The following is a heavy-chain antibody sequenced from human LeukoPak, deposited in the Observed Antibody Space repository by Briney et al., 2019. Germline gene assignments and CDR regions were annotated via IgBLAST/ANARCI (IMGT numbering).Heavy chain of an antibody. Sequence: PGGSLRLSCAASEFTFSSYGMHWVRQAPGKGLEWVAFIRYDGRNKYYAASVKGRFTISRDNSKNTLYLQMNSLRTEDTAVYYCVKTEGGFDMWGQGTMVTISS. V-gene: IGHV3-30*02. CDR1: EFTFSSYG. CDR2: IRYDGRNK. J-gene: IGHJ3*02. CDR3: VKTEGGFDM. D-gene: IGHD2-15*01.